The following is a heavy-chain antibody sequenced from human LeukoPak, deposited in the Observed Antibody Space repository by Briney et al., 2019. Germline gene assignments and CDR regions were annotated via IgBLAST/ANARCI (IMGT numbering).Heavy chain of an antibody. Sequence: GGSLRLSCAGSGFIFSSYWMSWVRQAPGKGLEWVANIKTDGSEQYYADSLKGRFTISRDNGKSSLYLQMNGLRVEDTALYYCATQSYGEFAFWGQGTLVTVSS. V-gene: IGHV3-7*01. D-gene: IGHD3-10*01. CDR2: IKTDGSEQ. CDR3: ATQSYGEFAF. CDR1: GFIFSSYW. J-gene: IGHJ5*01.